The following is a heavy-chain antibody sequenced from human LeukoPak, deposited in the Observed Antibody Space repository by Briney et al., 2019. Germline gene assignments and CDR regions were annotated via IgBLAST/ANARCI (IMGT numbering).Heavy chain of an antibody. CDR3: ARGDTGSYYYFDY. V-gene: IGHV4-59*01. D-gene: IGHD1-26*01. CDR2: IHYSGST. CDR1: GGSISPYY. J-gene: IGHJ4*02. Sequence: KPSETLSLTCSVSGGSISPYYWSWIRQPPGKGLEYIAYIHYSGSTNYNPSLKSRVTISVDTSKNQFSLKLSSVTAADTAVYYCARGDTGSYYYFDYWGQGTLVTVSS.